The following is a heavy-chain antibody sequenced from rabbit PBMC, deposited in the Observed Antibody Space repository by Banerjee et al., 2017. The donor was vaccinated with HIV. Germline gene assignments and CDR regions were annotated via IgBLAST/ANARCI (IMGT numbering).Heavy chain of an antibody. V-gene: IGHV1S7*01. Sequence: QLVESGGGLVKPEGSLKLSCTASGFDFSGYYMSWVRQAPGKGLEWIGYIDPIFGNRHYASWVNGRFTISSHNAQNTLYLQLNSLTASDTATYFCARDPLYVSHSGYRFNLWGPGTLVTVS. CDR3: ARDPLYVSHSGYRFNL. CDR2: IDPIFGNR. D-gene: IGHD1-1*01. J-gene: IGHJ4*01. CDR1: GFDFSGYY.